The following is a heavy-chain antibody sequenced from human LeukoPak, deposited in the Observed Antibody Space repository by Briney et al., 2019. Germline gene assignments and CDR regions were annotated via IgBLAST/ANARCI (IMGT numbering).Heavy chain of an antibody. V-gene: IGHV1-8*03. D-gene: IGHD6-13*01. Sequence: ASVKVSCKASGYTFTSYDINWVRQATGQGLEWMGWMNPNSGNTGYAQKFQGRVTITRNTSISTAYMELSSLRSEDTAVYYCARAGSIAAAGDAFDIWGQGTMVTVSS. CDR1: GYTFTSYD. CDR3: ARAGSIAAAGDAFDI. J-gene: IGHJ3*02. CDR2: MNPNSGNT.